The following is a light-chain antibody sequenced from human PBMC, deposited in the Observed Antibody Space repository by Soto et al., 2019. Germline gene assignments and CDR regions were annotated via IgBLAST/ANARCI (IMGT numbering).Light chain of an antibody. CDR2: GTS. V-gene: IGKV3-15*01. CDR3: QQYGSSPRT. CDR1: QSFSSN. Sequence: ELVMTQSPATLSVSPWERATLSCRASQSFSSNVAWYQQKPGQAPRLLIYGTSTRVTGIPARFSGSGSGTDFTLTITRLEPEDFAVYYCQQYGSSPRTFGQGTRLEIK. J-gene: IGKJ5*01.